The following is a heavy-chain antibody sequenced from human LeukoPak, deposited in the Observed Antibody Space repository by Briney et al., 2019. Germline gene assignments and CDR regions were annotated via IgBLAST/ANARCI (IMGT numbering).Heavy chain of an antibody. CDR3: ARHPLNYYCYMDV. V-gene: IGHV4-39*01. Sequence: SETLSLTCTVSGGYISRSTFHWGWSRQPPGKGLEWIGSISYSGGTYSNPSLESRVTMSVDTSKNQFSLRLISVTAADTAVYYCARHPLNYYCYMDVWGKGTTVTVSS. CDR2: ISYSGGT. J-gene: IGHJ6*03. CDR1: GGYISRSTFH.